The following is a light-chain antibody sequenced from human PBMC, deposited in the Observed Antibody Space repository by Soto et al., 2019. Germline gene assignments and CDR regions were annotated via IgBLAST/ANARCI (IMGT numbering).Light chain of an antibody. CDR3: QQYNSYST. CDR2: DSS. V-gene: IGKV1-5*01. J-gene: IGKJ1*01. Sequence: DIQMTQSPSSLSASVGDRVTITCRTSQSIGNDLNWYQQKPGKAPKLLIYDSSSLESGVPSRFSGSGSGTEFTLTISSLQPDDFATYYCQQYNSYSTFGQGTKVDIK. CDR1: QSIGND.